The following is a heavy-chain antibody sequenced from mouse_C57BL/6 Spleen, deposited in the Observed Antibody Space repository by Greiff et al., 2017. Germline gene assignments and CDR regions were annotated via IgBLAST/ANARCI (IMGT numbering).Heavy chain of an antibody. D-gene: IGHD2-5*01. Sequence: VQVVESGAELARPGASVKLSCKASGYTFTSYGISWVKQRTGQGLEWIGEIYPRSGNTYYNEKFKGKATLTADKSSSTAYMELRSLTSEDSAVYFCARWDSNYDYWGQGTTLTVSS. J-gene: IGHJ2*01. CDR2: IYPRSGNT. CDR3: ARWDSNYDY. CDR1: GYTFTSYG. V-gene: IGHV1-81*01.